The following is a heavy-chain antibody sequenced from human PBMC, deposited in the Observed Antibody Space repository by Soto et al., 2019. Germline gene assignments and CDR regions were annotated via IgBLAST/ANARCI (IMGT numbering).Heavy chain of an antibody. CDR2: IAVGGGNT. CDR1: GFTFSNAA. CDR3: AADPRNYDSSGKIVDWFDP. V-gene: IGHV1-58*01. D-gene: IGHD3-22*01. Sequence: ASVKVSCKASGFTFSNAAVQWVRQARGQRLEWIGWIAVGGGNTNYAQKFQERVTITRDMSTSTVYMELGSLRSEDTGVYYCAADPRNYDSSGKIVDWFDPWG. J-gene: IGHJ5*02.